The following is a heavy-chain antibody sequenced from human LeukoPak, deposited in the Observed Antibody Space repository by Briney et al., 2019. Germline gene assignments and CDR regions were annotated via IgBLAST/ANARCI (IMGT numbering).Heavy chain of an antibody. CDR2: INPNSGGT. D-gene: IGHD5-24*01. J-gene: IGHJ4*02. V-gene: IGHV1-2*06. CDR1: GYTFTGYY. Sequence: ASVKVSCKASGYTFTGYYMHWMRQAPGQGLEWMGRINPNSGGTNYAQKLQGRVTMTRDTSISTAYMELSRLRSDDTAVYYCAREVGGYKPTYYCDYWGQGTLVTVSA. CDR3: AREVGGYKPTYYCDY.